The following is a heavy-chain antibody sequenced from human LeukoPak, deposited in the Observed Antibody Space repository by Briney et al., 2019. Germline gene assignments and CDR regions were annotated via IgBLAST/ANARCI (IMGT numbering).Heavy chain of an antibody. V-gene: IGHV1-8*01. CDR1: GYTFTSYD. D-gene: IGHD3-22*01. CDR2: MNPNSGNT. J-gene: IGHJ4*02. Sequence: GASVTVSCKASGYTFTSYDINWVRQAPGQGLEWMGWMNPNSGNTGYAQKFQGRVTMTRNTSISTAYMELSSLRSEDTAVYYCARGQGSSGYYYSLDYWGQGTLVTVSS. CDR3: ARGQGSSGYYYSLDY.